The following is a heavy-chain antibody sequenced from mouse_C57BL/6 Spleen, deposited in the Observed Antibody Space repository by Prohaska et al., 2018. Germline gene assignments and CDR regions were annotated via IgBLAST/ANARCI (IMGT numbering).Heavy chain of an antibody. J-gene: IGHJ2*01. CDR3: ARGGNAY. V-gene: IGHV1-26*01. CDR2: INPNNGGT. D-gene: IGHD2-1*01. Sequence: QSHGKSLEWIGDINPNNGGTRYNQKFKGKATLTVDKSSSTAYMELRSMTSEDSAVYYCARGGNAYWGQGTTLTVSS.